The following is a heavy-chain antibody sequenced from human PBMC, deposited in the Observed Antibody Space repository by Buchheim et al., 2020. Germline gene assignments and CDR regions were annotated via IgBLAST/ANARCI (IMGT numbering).Heavy chain of an antibody. Sequence: QVQLVQSGAEVKKPGASMKVSCKASGYTFTGYYMHWVRQAPGQGLERMGWINPNSGGTNSAQKFQGWVTMTRDTSISTAYMELSRLTSDDTAVYYCARGFRDYGDSYLGYWGQGTL. CDR2: INPNSGGT. J-gene: IGHJ4*02. CDR3: ARGFRDYGDSYLGY. D-gene: IGHD4-17*01. CDR1: GYTFTGYY. V-gene: IGHV1-2*04.